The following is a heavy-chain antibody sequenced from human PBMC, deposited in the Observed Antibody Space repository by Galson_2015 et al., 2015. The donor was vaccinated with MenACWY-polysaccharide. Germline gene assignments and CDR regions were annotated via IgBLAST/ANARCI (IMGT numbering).Heavy chain of an antibody. CDR1: GFTFSSDW. CDR3: ARDPLWDRTVGFDY. Sequence: SLRLSCAASGFTFSSDWMHWVRQAPGKGLVWISRINSDGTSKTYADSVKGRFTISRDNAKNTLYLQMNSLRAEDTAVYYCARDPLWDRTVGFDYWGQGTLVTVS. D-gene: IGHD3-16*01. J-gene: IGHJ4*02. CDR2: INSDGTSK. V-gene: IGHV3-74*01.